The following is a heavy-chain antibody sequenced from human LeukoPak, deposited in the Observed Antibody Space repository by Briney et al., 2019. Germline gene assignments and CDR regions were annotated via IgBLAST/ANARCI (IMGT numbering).Heavy chain of an antibody. CDR1: GYTFTSYG. V-gene: IGHV1-69*13. J-gene: IGHJ4*02. Sequence: ASVKVSCKASGYTFTSYGISWVRQAPGQGLEWMGGIIPIFGTANYAQKFQGRVTITADESTSTAYMELSNLRSEDTAVYYCARKVGSSGYYYFDYWGQGTLVTVSS. CDR3: ARKVGSSGYYYFDY. CDR2: IIPIFGTA. D-gene: IGHD3-22*01.